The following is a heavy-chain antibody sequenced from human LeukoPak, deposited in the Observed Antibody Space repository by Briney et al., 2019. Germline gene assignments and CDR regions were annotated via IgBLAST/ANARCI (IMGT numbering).Heavy chain of an antibody. J-gene: IGHJ4*02. CDR2: IYYSGST. CDR1: DGSISSSSYY. V-gene: IGHV4-39*01. Sequence: SEALSLTCTVSDGSISSSSYYWGWIRQPPGKGLEWIGSIYYSGSTYYNPSLKSRVTISVDTSKNQFSLKLSSVTAADTAVYYCARQRRTTVMAFDYWGQGTLVTVSS. D-gene: IGHD4-17*01. CDR3: ARQRRTTVMAFDY.